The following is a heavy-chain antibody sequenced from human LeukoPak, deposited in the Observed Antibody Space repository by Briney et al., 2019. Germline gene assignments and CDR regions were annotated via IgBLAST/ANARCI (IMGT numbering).Heavy chain of an antibody. V-gene: IGHV6-1*01. D-gene: IGHD1-14*01. J-gene: IGHJ4*02. Sequence: SQTLSLTCAISGDTVSNKRSAWNWIRQSPSRGLEWLGRTYYRSKWYNDYAVSVKSRITINPDTSKNQFSLQLNSVNPEDTAVYYCARVNSWTEEPDTGFDYWGQGILVTVSS. CDR2: TYYRSKWYN. CDR3: ARVNSWTEEPDTGFDY. CDR1: GDTVSNKRSA.